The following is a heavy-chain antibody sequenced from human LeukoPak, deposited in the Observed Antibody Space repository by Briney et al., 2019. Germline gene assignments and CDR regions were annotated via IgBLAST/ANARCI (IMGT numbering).Heavy chain of an antibody. Sequence: GASVKVSCKASGGIFSSYAISWVRQAPGQGLEWMGGIIPIFGTANYAQKFQGRVTITADESTSTAYMELSSLRSEDTAVYYCAALYYYDSTIHYYFDYWGQGTLVTVSS. D-gene: IGHD3-22*01. CDR3: AALYYYDSTIHYYFDY. V-gene: IGHV1-69*13. CDR2: IIPIFGTA. CDR1: GGIFSSYA. J-gene: IGHJ4*02.